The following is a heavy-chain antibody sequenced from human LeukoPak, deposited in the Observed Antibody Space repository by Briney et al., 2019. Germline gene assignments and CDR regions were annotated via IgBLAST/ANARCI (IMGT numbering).Heavy chain of an antibody. V-gene: IGHV3-21*01. J-gene: IGHJ4*02. CDR2: ISTGGYK. CDR1: GFTISSYTFGSYT. Sequence: GESLRLSCAASGFTISSYTFGSYTMNWVRQAPGKGLEWVSSISTGGYKYYADSLKGRFTISRGNAKNSLYLQMNSLRAEDTAVYYCAANDSSGYYWGQGTLVTVSS. CDR3: AANDSSGYY. D-gene: IGHD3-22*01.